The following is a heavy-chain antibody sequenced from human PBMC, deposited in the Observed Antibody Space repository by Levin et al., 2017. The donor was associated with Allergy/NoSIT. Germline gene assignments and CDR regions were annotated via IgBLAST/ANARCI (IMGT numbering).Heavy chain of an antibody. V-gene: IGHV1-69*13. J-gene: IGHJ3*02. Sequence: SVKVSCKASGGTFSSYAISWVRQAPGQGLEWMGGIIPIFGTANYAQKFQGRVTITADESTSTAYMELSSLRSEDTAVYYCARDIAASPGAFDIWGTGTMVTVSS. D-gene: IGHD6-13*01. CDR1: GGTFSSYA. CDR2: IIPIFGTA. CDR3: ARDIAASPGAFDI.